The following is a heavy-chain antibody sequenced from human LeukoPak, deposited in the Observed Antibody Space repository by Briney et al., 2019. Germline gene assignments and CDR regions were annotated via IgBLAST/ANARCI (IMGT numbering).Heavy chain of an antibody. CDR1: GFTVSSNY. V-gene: IGHV3-53*05. D-gene: IGHD4-17*01. J-gene: IGHJ3*02. Sequence: GESLRLSCAASGFTVSSNYMSWVRQAPGKWLEWVSVIYSGGSTYYADYVKGRFTISRDNSKNTLYLQMNSLRADDTAVYYCARARAPVTRISSFDIWGQGTMVTVSS. CDR2: IYSGGST. CDR3: ARARAPVTRISSFDI.